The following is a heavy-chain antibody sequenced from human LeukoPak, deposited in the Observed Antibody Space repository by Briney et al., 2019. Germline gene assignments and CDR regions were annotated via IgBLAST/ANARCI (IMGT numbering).Heavy chain of an antibody. D-gene: IGHD6-19*01. CDR1: GFTFSSYA. V-gene: IGHV3-30*04. Sequence: GGSLRLSCAASGFTFSSYAMRWVRQAPGKGLEWLAYISKDAAFMFYADSVRGRFTVSRDNSKRTVYLQLNSLRAEDTALYYCARDLMWLVDYWGQGTLVTVSS. CDR3: ARDLMWLVDY. J-gene: IGHJ4*02. CDR2: ISKDAAFM.